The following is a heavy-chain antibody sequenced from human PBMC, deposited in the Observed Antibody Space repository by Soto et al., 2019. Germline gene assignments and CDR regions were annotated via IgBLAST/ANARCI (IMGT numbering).Heavy chain of an antibody. Sequence: QVQLVESGGGVVQPGRSLRLSCVASGFTFGTYAIHWVRQAPGKGLQWVALISYEGSNTYYADSVKGRFTVSRDNSKNTLYLKMNSLRPEDTGVYYCARVPPGNNLYYFSGMDVWGQGTSVTVSS. CDR1: GFTFGTYA. V-gene: IGHV3-30-3*01. CDR3: ARVPPGNNLYYFSGMDV. CDR2: ISYEGSNT. J-gene: IGHJ6*02. D-gene: IGHD1-1*01.